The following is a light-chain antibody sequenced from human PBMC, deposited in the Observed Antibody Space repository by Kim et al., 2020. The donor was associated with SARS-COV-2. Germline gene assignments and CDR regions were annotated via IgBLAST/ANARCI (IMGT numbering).Light chain of an antibody. Sequence: APGQTARMTCGGDNIGDYRVHWYQQKPGQAPLLVIYYDTDRPSGIPERFSGSNSGTTVTLTISSVEAGDEADYYCQVWHTGGDRVVFGGGTQLTVL. CDR1: NIGDYR. J-gene: IGLJ2*01. CDR3: QVWHTGGDRVV. CDR2: YDT. V-gene: IGLV3-21*01.